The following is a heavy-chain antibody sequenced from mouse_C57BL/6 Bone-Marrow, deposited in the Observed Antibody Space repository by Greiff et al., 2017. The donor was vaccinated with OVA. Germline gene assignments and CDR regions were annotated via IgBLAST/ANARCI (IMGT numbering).Heavy chain of an antibody. CDR1: GYTFTSYW. D-gene: IGHD2-4*01. V-gene: IGHV1-59*01. Sequence: QVQLQQPGAELVRPGTSVKLSCKASGYTFTSYWMHWVKQRPGQGLEWIGVIDPSDSYTNYNQKFKGKATLTVDTSSSTAYMQLSSLTSEDSAVYYCARWGLRREVDYWGQGTTLTVSS. CDR2: IDPSDSYT. J-gene: IGHJ2*01. CDR3: ARWGLRREVDY.